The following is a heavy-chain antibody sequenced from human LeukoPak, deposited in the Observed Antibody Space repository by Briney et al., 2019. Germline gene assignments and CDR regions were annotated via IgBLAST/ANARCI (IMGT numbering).Heavy chain of an antibody. CDR1: GFTFSNAW. Sequence: GGSLRLSCAASGFTFSNAWMSWVRQAPGKGLEWVGRIKSKTDGGTTDYAAPVKGRFTISRDDSKNTLYLQMNSLKTEDTAVYYCTTGSLVVAPFDYWGQGTLVTVSS. CDR2: IKSKTDGGTT. CDR3: TTGSLVVAPFDY. J-gene: IGHJ4*02. V-gene: IGHV3-15*01. D-gene: IGHD2-15*01.